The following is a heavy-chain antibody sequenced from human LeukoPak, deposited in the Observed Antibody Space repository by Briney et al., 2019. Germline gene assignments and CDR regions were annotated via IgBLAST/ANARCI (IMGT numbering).Heavy chain of an antibody. V-gene: IGHV4-59*12. CDR3: ARAFSSSWYENFQH. Sequence: SETLSLTCTVSGGSISPYYWSWIRQPPGKRLEWIGYIYYSGTTNYNPSLKSRVTMSIDTSKNQFSLKLTSVTAADTAVYYCARAFSSSWYENFQHWGQGTLVTVSS. CDR1: GGSISPYY. D-gene: IGHD6-13*01. J-gene: IGHJ1*01. CDR2: IYYSGTT.